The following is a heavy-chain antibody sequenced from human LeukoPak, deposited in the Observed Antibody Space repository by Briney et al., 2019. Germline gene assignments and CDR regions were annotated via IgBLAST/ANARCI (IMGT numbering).Heavy chain of an antibody. CDR1: GSIFTTYW. CDR3: ARGWNYEDY. J-gene: IGHJ4*02. D-gene: IGHD1-7*01. V-gene: IGHV5-51*01. Sequence: AGASLQISCKGAGSIFTTYWIGRVRQLPGRGLEWMGIIYPGDSDTRYSPSFQGQVTISADKSITTAYLQWSSLKASDTAMYYCARGWNYEDYWGQRTLVTVSS. CDR2: IYPGDSDT.